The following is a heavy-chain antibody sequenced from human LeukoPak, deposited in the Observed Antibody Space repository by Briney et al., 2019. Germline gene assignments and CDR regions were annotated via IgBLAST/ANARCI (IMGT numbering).Heavy chain of an antibody. V-gene: IGHV4-59*01. CDR1: GGSISSYC. CDR3: VRSDDFWSGYYGY. Sequence: SETLSLTCTVSGGSISSYCWSWIRQPPGKGLEWIGYIFYSRSTNYNPSLKSRVTISVDTSKNQFSLKLSSVTAADTAVYYCVRSDDFWSGYYGYWGQGTLVTVSS. CDR2: IFYSRST. J-gene: IGHJ4*02. D-gene: IGHD3-3*01.